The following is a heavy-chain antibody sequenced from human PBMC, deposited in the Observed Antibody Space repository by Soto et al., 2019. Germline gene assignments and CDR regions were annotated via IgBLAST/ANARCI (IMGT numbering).Heavy chain of an antibody. V-gene: IGHV4-59*01. CDR2: IYYSGST. Sequence: PSETLSLTCTVSGGSISSYYWSWIRQPPGKGLEWIGYIYYSGSTNYNPSLKSRVTISVDTSKNQFPLKLSSVTAADTAVYYCARVVDDYGDYFIDYWGQGTLVTVSS. CDR3: ARVVDDYGDYFIDY. J-gene: IGHJ4*02. D-gene: IGHD4-17*01. CDR1: GGSISSYY.